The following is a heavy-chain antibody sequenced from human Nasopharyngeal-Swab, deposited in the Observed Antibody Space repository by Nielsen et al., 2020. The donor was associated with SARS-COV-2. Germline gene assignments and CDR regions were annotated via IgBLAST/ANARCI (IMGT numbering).Heavy chain of an antibody. V-gene: IGHV1-46*01. J-gene: IGHJ6*01. D-gene: IGHD2-15*01. CDR1: GYTFTGYY. CDR3: ARDNVVVAAANYYGVDV. CDR2: INPSGGT. Sequence: ASVKVSCKASGYTFTGYYMHWVRQAPGQGLEWMGMINPSGGTKYTQKFQDRITMTRDTSTSTLYMEVARLRSDDTAVYYCARDNVVVAAANYYGVDVWGQGTTVTVSS.